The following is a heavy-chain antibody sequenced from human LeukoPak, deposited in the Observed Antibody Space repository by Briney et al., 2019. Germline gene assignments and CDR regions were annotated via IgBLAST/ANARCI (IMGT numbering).Heavy chain of an antibody. V-gene: IGHV4-39*07. Sequence: SETLSLTCTVSGGSISSSIYYWGWIRQSPGKGLEWIGRIYTSGSTNYSPSLKSRVTISVDTSKNQFSLKLNSVTPADTAVYYCAREREGPYGYLDYWGQGTLVTVSS. J-gene: IGHJ4*02. CDR3: AREREGPYGYLDY. D-gene: IGHD2-15*01. CDR1: GGSISSSIYY. CDR2: IYTSGST.